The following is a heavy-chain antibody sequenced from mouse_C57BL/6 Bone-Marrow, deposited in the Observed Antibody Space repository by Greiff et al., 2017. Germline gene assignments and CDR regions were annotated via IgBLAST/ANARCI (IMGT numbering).Heavy chain of an antibody. J-gene: IGHJ2*01. D-gene: IGHD4-1*01. Sequence: QVQLQQPGAELVQPGASVSLSCKASGYTFTSYWMHWVKQRPGQGLEWIGMIHPNSGSTNYNEKFKSKATLTVDKSSSTAYMQISSLTSEDSAVXYCAKDLNWEEYFDYWGQGTTLTVSS. CDR2: IHPNSGST. V-gene: IGHV1-64*01. CDR3: AKDLNWEEYFDY. CDR1: GYTFTSYW.